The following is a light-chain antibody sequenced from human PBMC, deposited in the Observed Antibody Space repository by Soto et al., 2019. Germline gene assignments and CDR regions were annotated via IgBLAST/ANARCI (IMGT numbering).Light chain of an antibody. CDR1: QSISSW. V-gene: IGKV1-5*01. CDR2: DAS. Sequence: DIQMTQSPSTLSASVGDRVSITCRASQSISSWLAWYQQKPGKATKLLIYDASSLQSGVPSRFSGSESGAEFTLTISGLQPDDFATYYCQQYKNYPFTFGPGT. J-gene: IGKJ3*01. CDR3: QQYKNYPFT.